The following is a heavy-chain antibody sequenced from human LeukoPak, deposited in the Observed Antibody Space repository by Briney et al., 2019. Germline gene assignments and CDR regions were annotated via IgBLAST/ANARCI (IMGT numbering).Heavy chain of an antibody. CDR2: INHSGST. D-gene: IGHD2-15*01. J-gene: IGHJ5*02. CDR1: GGSFSGYY. Sequence: PSETLSLTCAVYGGSFSGYYWSWIRQPPGKGLEWIGEINHSGSTNYNPSLKSRVTISVDTSKNQFSLRLSSVTAADTAVYYCARGSPRRPTIVVVVAATPVWFDPWGQGTLVTVSS. V-gene: IGHV4-34*01. CDR3: ARGSPRRPTIVVVVAATPVWFDP.